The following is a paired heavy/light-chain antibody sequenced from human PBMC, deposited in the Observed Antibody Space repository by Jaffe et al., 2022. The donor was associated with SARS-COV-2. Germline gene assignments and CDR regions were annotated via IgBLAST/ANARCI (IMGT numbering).Heavy chain of an antibody. CDR2: IKSKSDGGTT. Sequence: EVQLVESGGGLVEPGGSLRLSCAASGFTFTDAWMNWVRQAPGKGLEWVGRIKSKSDGGTTDYAAPVKGRFTISRDDSKSTMFLEMHSLRAEDTAVYYCITIFEIDGPSWGQGTLVTVSS. CDR1: GFTFTDAW. CDR3: ITIFEIDGPS. J-gene: IGHJ4*02. V-gene: IGHV3-15*01. D-gene: IGHD2-15*01.
Light chain of an antibody. V-gene: IGKV4-1*01. Sequence: DIVMTQSPDSLAVSLGERATINCKSSQSVLYNSNNKNYLAWYQHKPGQPPRLLIYWASTRGSGVPDRFSGSGSGTDFTLTISSLQAEDVAVYYCQQYYSTPFTFGGGTKVEIK. J-gene: IGKJ4*01. CDR1: QSVLYNSNNKNY. CDR2: WAS. CDR3: QQYYSTPFT.